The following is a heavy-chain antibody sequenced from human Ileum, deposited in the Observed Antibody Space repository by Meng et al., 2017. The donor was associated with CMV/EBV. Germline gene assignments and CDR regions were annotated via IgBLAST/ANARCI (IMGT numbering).Heavy chain of an antibody. CDR2: ISYSGTA. CDR1: GGSISSSLYY. J-gene: IGHJ4*02. D-gene: IGHD3-10*01. V-gene: IGHV4-39*06. CDR3: ARDSTYPSGLDY. Sequence: RLRVTESGPGLVKPSETLSLTCTVSGGSISSSLYYWGWIRQPPGKGLEWIGTISYSGTAFYNLSLKSRVAISIDTSKFQFSLKLSSVTATDTAVYYCARDSTYPSGLDYWGQGTLVTVPS.